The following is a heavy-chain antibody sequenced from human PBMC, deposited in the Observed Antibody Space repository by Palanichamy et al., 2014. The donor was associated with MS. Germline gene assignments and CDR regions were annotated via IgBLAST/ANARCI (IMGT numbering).Heavy chain of an antibody. D-gene: IGHD2-2*01. J-gene: IGHJ6*02. V-gene: IGHV3-23*01. Sequence: EVHLLESGGGLVQPGGSLRLSCAASGFAFSSYGMRWVRQAPGKGLEWVSTISETGAGTYYADSAKGRFTISRDNSKNTVFLQMNSLRADDTAIYYCAKVMPTAAYKYYGLDVWGQGTTVTVSS. CDR2: ISETGAGT. CDR1: GFAFSSYG. CDR3: AKVMPTAAYKYYGLDV.